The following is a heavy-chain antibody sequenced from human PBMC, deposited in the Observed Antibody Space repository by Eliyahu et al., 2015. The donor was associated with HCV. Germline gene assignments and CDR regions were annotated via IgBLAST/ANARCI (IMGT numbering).Heavy chain of an antibody. V-gene: IGHV2-5*02. CDR1: GFSLSTXGVG. CDR3: AHFAGHYDSSGGWWYYYYGMDV. Sequence: QITLKESGPTLVKPTQTLTLTCTFSGFSLSTXGVGVGWIRQPPGKALEWLALIYLDDDKRYSPSLKSRLTITKDTSKNQVVLTMTNMDPVDTATYYCAHFAGHYDSSGGWWYYYYGMDVWGQGTTVTVSS. CDR2: IYLDDDK. J-gene: IGHJ6*02. D-gene: IGHD3-22*01.